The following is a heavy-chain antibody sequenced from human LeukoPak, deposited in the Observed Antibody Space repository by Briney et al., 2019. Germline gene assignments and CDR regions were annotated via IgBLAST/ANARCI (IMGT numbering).Heavy chain of an antibody. CDR3: ATAGTNGGFDY. D-gene: IGHD3-16*01. V-gene: IGHV1-8*01. Sequence: ASVKVSCKASGYTFTSYDTNWVRQATGQGLEWMGWMNPNSGNTGYAQKFQGRVTMTEDTSTDTAYMELSSLRSEDTAVYYCATAGTNGGFDYWGQGTLVTVSS. CDR1: GYTFTSYD. CDR2: MNPNSGNT. J-gene: IGHJ4*02.